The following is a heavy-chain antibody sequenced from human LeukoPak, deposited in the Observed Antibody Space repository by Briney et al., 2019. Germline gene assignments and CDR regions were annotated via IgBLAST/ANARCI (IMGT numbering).Heavy chain of an antibody. CDR2: IIPIFGTA. CDR3: LGDDSSGRDYYYYGMDV. D-gene: IGHD3-22*01. CDR1: GGTFSSYA. Sequence: GPSVKVSCKASGGTFSSYAISWVRQAPGQGLEWMGGIIPIFGTANYAQKFQGRVTITADESTSTAYMELSSLRSEDTAVYYCLGDDSSGRDYYYYGMDVWGQGTTVTVSS. V-gene: IGHV1-69*01. J-gene: IGHJ6*02.